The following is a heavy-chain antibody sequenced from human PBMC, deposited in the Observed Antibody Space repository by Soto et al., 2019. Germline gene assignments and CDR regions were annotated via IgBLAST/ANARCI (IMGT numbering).Heavy chain of an antibody. CDR1: GFTFSSYA. Sequence: GGSLRLSCAASGFTFSSYAMSWVRQAPGKGLEWVSAISGSGGSTYYADSVKGRFTISRDNSKNTLYLQMNSLRAEDPAVYYCATTSSSSWFEPWDQGTLVTVSS. CDR3: ATTSSSSWFEP. CDR2: ISGSGGST. J-gene: IGHJ5*02. D-gene: IGHD6-6*01. V-gene: IGHV3-23*01.